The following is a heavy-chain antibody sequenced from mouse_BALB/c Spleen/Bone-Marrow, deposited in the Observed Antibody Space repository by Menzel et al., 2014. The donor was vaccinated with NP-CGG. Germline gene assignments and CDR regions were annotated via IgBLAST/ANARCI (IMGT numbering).Heavy chain of an antibody. CDR3: ARFGVDY. J-gene: IGHJ2*01. D-gene: IGHD3-1*01. V-gene: IGHV14-3*02. CDR2: IDSANGNT. Sequence: EVKLEESGAELVKPGASVKLSCTASGFNIKDTYMHWVKQRPEQGLEWIGRIDSANGNTKYDPKFQGKATITADTSSNTAYLQLSSLTSEDTAVYYCARFGVDYWGQGTTLTVSS. CDR1: GFNIKDTY.